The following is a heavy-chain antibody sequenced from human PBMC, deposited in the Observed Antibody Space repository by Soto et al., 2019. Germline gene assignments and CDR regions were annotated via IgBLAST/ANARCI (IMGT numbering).Heavy chain of an antibody. D-gene: IGHD6-19*01. V-gene: IGHV3-23*01. CDR2: ISGSGGST. CDR3: AKVGIAVAVANYGMDV. J-gene: IGHJ6*02. Sequence: YPGGSLRLSCAASGFTFSSYAMSWVRQAPGKGLEWVSAISGSGGSTYYADSVKGRFTISRDNSKNTLYLQMNSLRAEDTAVYYCAKVGIAVAVANYGMDVWGQGTTVTVSS. CDR1: GFTFSSYA.